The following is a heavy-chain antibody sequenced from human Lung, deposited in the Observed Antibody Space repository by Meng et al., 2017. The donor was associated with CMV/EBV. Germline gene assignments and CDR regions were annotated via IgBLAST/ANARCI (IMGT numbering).Heavy chain of an antibody. J-gene: IGHJ3*02. CDR1: GFTVINNY. V-gene: IGHV3-66*02. Sequence: GGSLRLXCAASGFTVINNYMNWVRQAPGKGLEWVSIIYAGGSTDYADSVTGRFTISRDNSKNTLYLQMNSLRPEDTAVYYCAREKEGRMSTISAFDIWGQGXMVTVSS. CDR2: IYAGGST. D-gene: IGHD5-24*01. CDR3: AREKEGRMSTISAFDI.